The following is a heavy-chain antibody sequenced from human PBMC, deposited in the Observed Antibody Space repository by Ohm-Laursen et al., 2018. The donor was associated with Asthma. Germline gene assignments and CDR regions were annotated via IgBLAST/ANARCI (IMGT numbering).Heavy chain of an antibody. CDR2: INPSGGST. CDR1: GYTFTSYY. CDR3: AREGSRSKGPINRHWFDP. V-gene: IGHV1-46*01. J-gene: IGHJ5*02. Sequence: SVKVSCKASGYTFTSYYMHWVRQAPGQGLEWMGIINPSGGSTSYAQKFQGRVTMTRDTSTSTVYMELSSLRSEDTAVYYCAREGSRSKGPINRHWFDPWGQGTLVTVSS. D-gene: IGHD3-10*01.